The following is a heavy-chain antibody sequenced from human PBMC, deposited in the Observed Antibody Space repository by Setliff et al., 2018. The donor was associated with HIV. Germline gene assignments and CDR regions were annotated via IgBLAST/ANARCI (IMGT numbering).Heavy chain of an antibody. Sequence: SETLSLTCTVSGGSISNYYWSWIRQPPGKGLEWIGYISYTGTTKYNPSLKSRVTISVDTSKNQFSVRLSSVTAADTAIYYCARRIYGNNPYFDYWSQGTLVTVSS. J-gene: IGHJ4*02. D-gene: IGHD4-17*01. CDR1: GGSISNYY. CDR2: ISYTGTT. V-gene: IGHV4-59*08. CDR3: ARRIYGNNPYFDY.